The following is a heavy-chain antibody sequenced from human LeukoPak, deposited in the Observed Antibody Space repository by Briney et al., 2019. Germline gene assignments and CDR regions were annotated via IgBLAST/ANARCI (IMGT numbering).Heavy chain of an antibody. J-gene: IGHJ4*02. D-gene: IGHD6-19*01. Sequence: SETLSLTCTVSGGSISSYYWSWIRQPPGKGLEWIGYIYYRGSTNYNPSLKSRVTISVDTSKNQFSLKLSSVTAADTAVYYCARGGRKAVAGPDYWGQGTLVTVSS. V-gene: IGHV4-59*01. CDR1: GGSISSYY. CDR3: ARGGRKAVAGPDY. CDR2: IYYRGST.